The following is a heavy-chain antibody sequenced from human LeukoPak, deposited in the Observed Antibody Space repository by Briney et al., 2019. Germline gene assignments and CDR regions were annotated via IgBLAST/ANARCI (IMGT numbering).Heavy chain of an antibody. Sequence: GGALRLSCAAPGFTFSSYGMHWGRQAPGKGLGWVAFIRYDGSNKYYADSVKGRFTISRDNSKNTLYLQMNSLRAEDTAVYYCAKAFGTTVTHLYGFDYWGQGTLVTVSS. J-gene: IGHJ4*02. V-gene: IGHV3-30*02. CDR2: IRYDGSNK. D-gene: IGHD4-17*01. CDR3: AKAFGTTVTHLYGFDY. CDR1: GFTFSSYG.